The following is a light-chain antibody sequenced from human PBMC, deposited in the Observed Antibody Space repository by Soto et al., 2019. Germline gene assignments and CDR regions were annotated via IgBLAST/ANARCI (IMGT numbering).Light chain of an antibody. CDR1: SSNIGTNA. Sequence: QSVLTQPPSASGTPGQRVTISCSGGSSNIGTNAVNWYQQLPGTAPKLLIYNNNQRPSGVPDRFSGSKSGTSASLAISGLQSEEEADYYCAAWDASRNGYVFGTGTMVTVL. CDR3: AAWDASRNGYV. CDR2: NNN. V-gene: IGLV1-44*01. J-gene: IGLJ1*01.